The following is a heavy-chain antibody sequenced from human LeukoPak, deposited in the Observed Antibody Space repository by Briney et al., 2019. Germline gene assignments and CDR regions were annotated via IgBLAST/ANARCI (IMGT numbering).Heavy chain of an antibody. D-gene: IGHD6-19*01. J-gene: IGHJ4*02. CDR3: AKGPLTEVAGTTWDY. V-gene: IGHV3-23*01. CDR1: GFSVSNNY. CDR2: ISGSGGST. Sequence: PGGSLRLSCAASGFSVSNNYMTWVRQAPGKGLEWVSAISGSGGSTYYADSVKGRFTISRDNSKNTLYLQMNGLRAEDTAVYYCAKGPLTEVAGTTWDYWGQGTLVTVSS.